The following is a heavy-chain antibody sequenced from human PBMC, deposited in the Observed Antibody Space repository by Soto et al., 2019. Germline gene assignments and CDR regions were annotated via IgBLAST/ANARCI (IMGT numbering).Heavy chain of an antibody. D-gene: IGHD3-10*01. CDR2: IGGSGSSA. V-gene: IGHV3-23*01. Sequence: EGQLLESGGGLVQPGGSLRLSCVASGFTFKNFAMTWVRQAPGKGMEWVSAIGGSGSSANYADSVKGRFTVSRDDSKSTLYLQMSGLIVDDTALYYCAKDAVAYNGEWDWFDLWGQGTLVTVSS. CDR1: GFTFKNFA. CDR3: AKDAVAYNGEWDWFDL. J-gene: IGHJ5*02.